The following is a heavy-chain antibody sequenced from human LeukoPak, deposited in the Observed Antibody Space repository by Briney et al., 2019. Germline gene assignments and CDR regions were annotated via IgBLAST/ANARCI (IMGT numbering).Heavy chain of an antibody. D-gene: IGHD1-26*01. CDR2: IRYDGSNK. CDR1: GFTFSSYG. Sequence: PGGSLRLSCAASGFTFSSYGMHWVRQAPGKGLEWVAFIRYDGSNKYYADSVKGRFTISRDNSKNTLYLQMNSLRAEDTALYYCARGWWDLLFFDYWGQGILVTVSS. CDR3: ARGWWDLLFFDY. J-gene: IGHJ4*02. V-gene: IGHV3-30*02.